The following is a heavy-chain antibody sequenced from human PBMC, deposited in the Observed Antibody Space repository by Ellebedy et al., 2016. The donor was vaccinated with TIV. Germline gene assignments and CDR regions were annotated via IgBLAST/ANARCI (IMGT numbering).Heavy chain of an antibody. Sequence: GESLKISXTGSGYSFTSYCISWVRQIPGKGLEWMGRIDPSDSYTNYSPSFQGHVTISADKSISTAYLQWSSLKASDTAMYYCARHGATMVRGVIIPFRDGMDVWGQGTTVTVSS. D-gene: IGHD3-10*01. J-gene: IGHJ6*02. CDR3: ARHGATMVRGVIIPFRDGMDV. CDR1: GYSFTSYC. V-gene: IGHV5-10-1*01. CDR2: IDPSDSYT.